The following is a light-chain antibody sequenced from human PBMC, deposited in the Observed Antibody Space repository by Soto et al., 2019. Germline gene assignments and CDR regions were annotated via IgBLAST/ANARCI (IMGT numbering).Light chain of an antibody. CDR1: TSDFTNYNY. CDR2: EVT. Sequence: QSALTQPASVSGSPGQSITISCTGTTSDFTNYNYVSWYQQLPGKAPKLLIYEVTNRPSGVSNRFSGSKSGNTASLTISGLQSDDEADYYCSSYTASTTLFVFGSGTKLTVL. CDR3: SSYTASTTLFV. V-gene: IGLV2-14*01. J-gene: IGLJ1*01.